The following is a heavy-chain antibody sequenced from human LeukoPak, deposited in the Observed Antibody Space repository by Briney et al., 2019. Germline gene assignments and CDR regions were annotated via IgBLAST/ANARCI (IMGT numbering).Heavy chain of an antibody. Sequence: GGSLRLSCVASGFTFSSYAMSWVRQAPGKGLEWVSAISGSGVTAHYAGSVKGRFSISRDNSKNTLYLQMNSLRAEDTALYYCAKKVVVGATSPYSDFQDWGQGTLVTVSS. J-gene: IGHJ1*01. CDR3: AKKVVVGATSPYSDFQD. V-gene: IGHV3-23*01. CDR2: ISGSGVTA. CDR1: GFTFSSYA. D-gene: IGHD1-26*01.